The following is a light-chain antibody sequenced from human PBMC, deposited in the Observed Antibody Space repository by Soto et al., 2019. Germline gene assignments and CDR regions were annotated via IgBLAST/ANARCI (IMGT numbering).Light chain of an antibody. CDR2: EVS. Sequence: QSVLTQPASVSGSPGQSIAISCTGTSSDVGGYNYVSWYQQHPGKAPKLMIYEVSNRPSGVSNRFSGSKSGNTASLTISGLQGEDEADYYCSAYTGNSTLVFGGGTKLTVL. CDR1: SSDVGGYNY. V-gene: IGLV2-14*01. CDR3: SAYTGNSTLV. J-gene: IGLJ2*01.